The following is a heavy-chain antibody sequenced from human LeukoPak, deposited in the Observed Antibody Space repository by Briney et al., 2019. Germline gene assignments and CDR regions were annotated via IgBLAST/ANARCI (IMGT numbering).Heavy chain of an antibody. V-gene: IGHV3-53*01. J-gene: IGHJ3*02. CDR1: GLTVSSNY. CDR2: IYSGGST. Sequence: GGPLRLPCAASGLTVSSNYMICPPHAPGKGLEWVSDIYSGGSTYYADSVKGRFTISRDNSKNTLYLQMNSLRAEDTAVYYCASVFYDILTGYYPRENDAFDIWGQGTMVTVSS. CDR3: ASVFYDILTGYYPRENDAFDI. D-gene: IGHD3-9*01.